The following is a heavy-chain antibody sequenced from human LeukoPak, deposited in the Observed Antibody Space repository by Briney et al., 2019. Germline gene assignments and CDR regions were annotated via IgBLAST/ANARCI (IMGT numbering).Heavy chain of an antibody. D-gene: IGHD6-19*01. CDR3: ARAGVIAVAGTFDY. V-gene: IGHV4-34*01. J-gene: IGHJ4*02. CDR1: GGSFSGCY. Sequence: MTSETLSLTCAVYGGSFSGCYWSWIRQPPGKGLEWIGEINHSGSTNYNPSLKSRVTISVDTSKNQFSLKLSSVTAADTAVYYCARAGVIAVAGTFDYWGQGTLVTVSS. CDR2: INHSGST.